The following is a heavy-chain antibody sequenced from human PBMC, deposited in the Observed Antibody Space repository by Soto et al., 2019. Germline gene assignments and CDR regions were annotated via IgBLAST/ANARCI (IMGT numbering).Heavy chain of an antibody. CDR2: INPSGGST. D-gene: IGHD6-6*01. V-gene: IGHV1-46*01. J-gene: IGHJ6*02. CDR1: GYTFTSYY. CDR3: ATTKDQEQLAPSYSYTGMDF. Sequence: ASVKVSCKASGYTFTSYYMHWVRQAPGQGLEWMGIINPSGGSTSYAQKFQGRVTMTRDTSTSTVYMELSGLRSEDTAGYYCATTKDQEQLAPSYSYTGMDFWGQGTTVTVPS.